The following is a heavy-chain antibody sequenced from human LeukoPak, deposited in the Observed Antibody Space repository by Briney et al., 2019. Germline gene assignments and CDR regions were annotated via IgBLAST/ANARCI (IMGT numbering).Heavy chain of an antibody. CDR1: GFTFNNYA. CDR2: ISPGGDRT. D-gene: IGHD4-23*01. V-gene: IGHV3-23*01. Sequence: GGSLRLSCAASGFTFNNYALGWVRQAPGKGLEWVSAISPGGDRTYYADSVTGRFAISRDNSKNTLYFQMNSLRAEDTAVYYCAKSVTADPWGQGTLVTVSS. CDR3: AKSVTADP. J-gene: IGHJ5*02.